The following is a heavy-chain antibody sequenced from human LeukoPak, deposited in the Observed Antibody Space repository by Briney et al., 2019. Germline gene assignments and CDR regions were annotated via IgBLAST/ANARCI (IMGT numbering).Heavy chain of an antibody. V-gene: IGHV3-30*04. CDR1: GFTFSSYA. CDR3: ARGPAAGGYEYVWGSYRYTGQDY. J-gene: IGHJ4*02. CDR2: ISYDGSNK. Sequence: PGRSLRLSCAASGFTFSSYAMHWVRQAPGKGLEWVAVISYDGSNKYYADSVKGRFTISRDNSKNTLYLQMNSLRDADTAVYYCARGPAAGGYEYVWGSYRYTGQDYWGQGTLVTVSS. D-gene: IGHD3-16*02.